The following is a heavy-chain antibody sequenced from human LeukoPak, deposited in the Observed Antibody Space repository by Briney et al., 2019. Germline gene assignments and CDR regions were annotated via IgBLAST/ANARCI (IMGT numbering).Heavy chain of an antibody. D-gene: IGHD2-2*01. Sequence: GGSLRLSCAASGFTFSDYYMSWIRQAPGKGLEWVSYISSSGSTIYYADSVEGRFTISRDNAKNSLYLQMNSLRAEDTAVYYCARDLGYCSSTSCFIQDDYWGQGTLVTVSS. J-gene: IGHJ4*02. CDR2: ISSSGSTI. CDR3: ARDLGYCSSTSCFIQDDY. CDR1: GFTFSDYY. V-gene: IGHV3-11*01.